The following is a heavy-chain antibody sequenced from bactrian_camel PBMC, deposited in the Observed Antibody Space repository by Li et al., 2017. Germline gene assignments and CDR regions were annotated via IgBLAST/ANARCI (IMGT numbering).Heavy chain of an antibody. Sequence: QLVESGGGLVQPGGSLRLSCVASGFTASLYAMSWVRQAPGKGLEWVSTIRSGGDNTYYLDSVKGRFTISRDNAKNTVYLQMNSLKPEDTAVYFCAAITAYYGGFRYWGQGTQVTVS. CDR3: AAITAYYGGFRY. CDR1: GFTASLYA. CDR2: IRSGGDNT. J-gene: IGHJ4*01. V-gene: IGHV3S40*01. D-gene: IGHD2*01.